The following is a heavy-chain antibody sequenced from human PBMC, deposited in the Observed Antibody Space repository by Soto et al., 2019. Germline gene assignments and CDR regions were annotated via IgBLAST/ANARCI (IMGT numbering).Heavy chain of an antibody. J-gene: IGHJ6*02. CDR2: IGVYNGKT. D-gene: IGHD2-2*02. V-gene: IGHV1-18*04. Sequence: QEQLVQSGGEVKKPGASVRVSCKASGYTFTKYGITWVRQAPGQGLEWMGWIGVYNGKTNYARKLQGRVIMTADTSASTAYMELMSLRSDDTAVYYCSRARYCTSTSCYNHYYYGMDIWGQGTTVSVSS. CDR3: SRARYCTSTSCYNHYYYGMDI. CDR1: GYTFTKYG.